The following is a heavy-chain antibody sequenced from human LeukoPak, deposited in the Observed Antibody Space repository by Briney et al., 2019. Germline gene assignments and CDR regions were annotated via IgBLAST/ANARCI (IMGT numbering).Heavy chain of an antibody. CDR3: ARFYYYDSSGYYYSFDY. Sequence: SETLSLTCTVSGYSISSGYYWGWIRQPPGKGLEWIGSIYHSGSTYYNPSLKSRVTISVDTSKNQFSLKLSSVTAADTAVYYCARFYYYDSSGYYYSFDYWGQGTLVTVSS. V-gene: IGHV4-38-2*02. CDR1: GYSISSGYY. CDR2: IYHSGST. D-gene: IGHD3-22*01. J-gene: IGHJ4*02.